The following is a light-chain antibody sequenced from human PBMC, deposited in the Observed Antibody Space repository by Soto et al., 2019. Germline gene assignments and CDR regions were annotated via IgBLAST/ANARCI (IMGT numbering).Light chain of an antibody. J-gene: IGKJ5*01. CDR3: QQTYTTPEIT. V-gene: IGKV1-39*01. Sequence: DIQMTQSPSSLSASVGDRVTITCRASRSVSNYLSWYQQKPGKAPNLLMYGASYLKSGVPTRFSGSGSGTDFTLTISSLQPEDFAIYYCQQTYTTPEITFGQGTRLEI. CDR2: GAS. CDR1: RSVSNY.